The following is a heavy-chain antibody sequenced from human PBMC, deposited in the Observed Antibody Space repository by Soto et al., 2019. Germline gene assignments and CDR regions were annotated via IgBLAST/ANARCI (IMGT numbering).Heavy chain of an antibody. CDR2: ISYDGSNK. CDR3: ATPEPRGYSLIY. CDR1: GFTFSSYA. D-gene: IGHD5-18*01. Sequence: PGGSLRLSCAASGFTFSSYAMHWVRQAPGKGLEWVAVISYDGSNKYYADSVKGRFTISRDNSKNTPYLQMNSLRAEDTAVYYCATPEPRGYSLIYWGQGTLVTVSS. J-gene: IGHJ4*02. V-gene: IGHV3-30-3*01.